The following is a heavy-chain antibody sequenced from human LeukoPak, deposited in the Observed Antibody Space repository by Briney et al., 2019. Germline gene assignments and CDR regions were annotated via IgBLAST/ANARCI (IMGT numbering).Heavy chain of an antibody. D-gene: IGHD1-7*01. J-gene: IGHJ6*02. Sequence: SETLSLTCAVYGGSFSGYYWSWIRQPPGKGLEWIGEINHSGSTNYNPSLKSRVTISVDTSKNQFSLKLSSVTAADTAVYYCARGRKLELRQLSLYYYYGMDVWGQGTTVTVSS. CDR2: INHSGST. V-gene: IGHV4-34*01. CDR1: GGSFSGYY. CDR3: ARGRKLELRQLSLYYYYGMDV.